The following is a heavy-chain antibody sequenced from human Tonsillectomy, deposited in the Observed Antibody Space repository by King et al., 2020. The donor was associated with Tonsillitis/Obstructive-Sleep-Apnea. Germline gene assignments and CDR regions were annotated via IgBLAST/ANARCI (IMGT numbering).Heavy chain of an antibody. V-gene: IGHV1-2*06. CDR2: ISPNSCGT. D-gene: IGHD5-18*01. CDR3: ARGDTYALDI. CDR1: GYTFTGYY. J-gene: IGHJ3*02. Sequence: VQLVESGAEVKKPGASVKVSCKASGYTFTGYYIHWVRQAPGQGLEWMGRISPNSCGTNYAQNFQGRVTMTRDTSISTVYMELSRLRSDDTAVYYCARGDTYALDIWGQGTMVTVSS.